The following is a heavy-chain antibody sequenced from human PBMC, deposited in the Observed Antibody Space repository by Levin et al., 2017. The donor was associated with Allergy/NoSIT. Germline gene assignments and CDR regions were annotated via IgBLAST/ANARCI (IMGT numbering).Heavy chain of an antibody. Sequence: SETLSLTCTVSGGSISSSRYYWGWIRQPPGKGLEWIGSIYYTGNTYYNPSLKSRVTISVDTSKNQFSLKLSSVTAADTAVYYCARSVIAITENEEYFQHWGQGTLVTVSS. V-gene: IGHV4-39*01. CDR2: IYYTGNT. D-gene: IGHD1-20*01. J-gene: IGHJ1*01. CDR1: GGSISSSRYY. CDR3: ARSVIAITENEEYFQH.